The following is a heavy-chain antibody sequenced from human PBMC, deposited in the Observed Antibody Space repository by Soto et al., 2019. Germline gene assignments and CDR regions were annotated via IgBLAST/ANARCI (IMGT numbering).Heavy chain of an antibody. V-gene: IGHV4-59*01. D-gene: IGHD6-13*01. CDR1: DGSISSYY. CDR3: ARAPTAAAGPDY. Sequence: TEALAVTCTFSDGSISSYYWNWIRQPPGKGLEWIGYIYYSGSTNYNPSLKSRVTISVDTSKNQFSLKLSSVTAADTAWYYCARAPTAAAGPDYWGQGTLVTVSS. J-gene: IGHJ4*02. CDR2: IYYSGST.